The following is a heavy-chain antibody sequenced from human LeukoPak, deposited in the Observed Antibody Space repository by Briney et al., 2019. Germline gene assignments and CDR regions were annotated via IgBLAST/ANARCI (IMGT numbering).Heavy chain of an antibody. Sequence: ASVKVSCKASGYTFTGYYMHWVRQAPGQGLEWMGWINPNSGGTNYAQKSQGRVTMTRDTSISTAYMELSRLRSDDTAVYYCARVMYYYDSSGYLGYWGQGTLVTVSS. J-gene: IGHJ4*02. CDR1: GYTFTGYY. V-gene: IGHV1-2*02. CDR2: INPNSGGT. D-gene: IGHD3-22*01. CDR3: ARVMYYYDSSGYLGY.